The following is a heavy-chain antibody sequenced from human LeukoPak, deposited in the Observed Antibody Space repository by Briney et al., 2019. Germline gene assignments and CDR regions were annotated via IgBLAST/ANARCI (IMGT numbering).Heavy chain of an antibody. CDR1: GYRFLTYW. CDR2: IYPEESNI. J-gene: IGHJ4*02. CDR3: ARPPSRGYSSSFEY. D-gene: IGHD2-2*03. Sequence: GESLKISWKGSGYRFLTYWIAWVRQMPGKGRGWMGIIYPEESNIRYSPSFQGQVTISADKSISTAYLQWSSLKASDTAMYYCARPPSRGYSSSFEYWGQGTLVTVSS. V-gene: IGHV5-51*01.